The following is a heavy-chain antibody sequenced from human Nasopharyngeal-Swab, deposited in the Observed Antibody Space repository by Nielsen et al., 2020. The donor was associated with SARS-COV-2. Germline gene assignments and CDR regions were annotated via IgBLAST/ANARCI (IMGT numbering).Heavy chain of an antibody. J-gene: IGHJ4*02. D-gene: IGHD2-15*01. CDR2: IYYSGST. V-gene: IGHV4-59*01. CDR1: GGSISSYY. CDR3: ARGATPYYFDY. Sequence: SETLSLTCAVSGGSISSYYWSWIRQPPGKGLEWIGYIYYSGSTNYNPSLKSRVTISVDTSKNQFSLKLSSVTAADTAVYYCARGATPYYFDYWGQGTLVTVSS.